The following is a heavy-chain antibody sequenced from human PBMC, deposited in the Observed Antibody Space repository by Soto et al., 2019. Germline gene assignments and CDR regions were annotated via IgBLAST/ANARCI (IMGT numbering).Heavy chain of an antibody. J-gene: IGHJ3*02. CDR3: ARRDSGGVGGFDI. CDR2: IWYDGSNK. V-gene: IGHV3-33*01. D-gene: IGHD2-15*01. Sequence: QVQLVKSGGGVVQPGRSLRLSCAASGFTFNTYGMHWVRQAPGKGLEWVAVIWYDGSNKYYAGSVKGRFTISRDNSKNTLYLQMNSLRAEDTAVYYCARRDSGGVGGFDIWGQGTLVTVSS. CDR1: GFTFNTYG.